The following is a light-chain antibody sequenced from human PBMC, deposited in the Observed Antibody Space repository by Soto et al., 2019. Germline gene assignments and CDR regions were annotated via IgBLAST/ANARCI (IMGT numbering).Light chain of an antibody. CDR1: SSDVGNYKY. Sequence: HPASVSGSPGHSITIACTGTSSDVGNYKYVSWYQQHPGKAPKLMIYEVSNRPSGVSNRFSGSKSGNTASLTISGLQAEDETDYFGFSYTSSGTYVFGTGTRVTGL. J-gene: IGLJ1*01. CDR3: FSYTSSGTYV. V-gene: IGLV2-14*01. CDR2: EVS.